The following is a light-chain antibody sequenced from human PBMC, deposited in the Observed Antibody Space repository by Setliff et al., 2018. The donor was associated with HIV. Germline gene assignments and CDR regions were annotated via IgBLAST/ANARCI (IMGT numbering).Light chain of an antibody. CDR1: NSDVGGYNY. Sequence: QSALTQPASVSGSPGQSITIYCTGTNSDVGGYNYVSWYQQLPGKAPKLMIYDVNKRPSGVSNSFSGSKSGNTASLTISGLQAEDEGDYYCSSYTSTGTLDVIFGGGTKVTVL. V-gene: IGLV2-14*01. J-gene: IGLJ2*01. CDR2: DVN. CDR3: SSYTSTGTLDVI.